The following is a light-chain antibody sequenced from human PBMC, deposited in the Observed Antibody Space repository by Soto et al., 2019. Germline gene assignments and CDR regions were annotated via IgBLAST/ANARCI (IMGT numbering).Light chain of an antibody. Sequence: DIVMTQSPDSLSVSLGERATFSCKSSQTLLYNSNNKNYLAWFQQKPGQAPKLLIYWASTRKSGVPDRFSGSGSGTDFTLTISNLQAEDVATYYCQQYYHVPVTFGQGTRLEI. CDR3: QQYYHVPVT. V-gene: IGKV4-1*01. J-gene: IGKJ5*01. CDR2: WAS. CDR1: QTLLYNSNNKNY.